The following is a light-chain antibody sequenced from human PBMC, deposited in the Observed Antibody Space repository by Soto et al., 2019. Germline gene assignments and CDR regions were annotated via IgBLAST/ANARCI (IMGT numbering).Light chain of an antibody. CDR1: SSDVGGYDS. CDR2: DVD. J-gene: IGLJ1*01. V-gene: IGLV2-8*01. CDR3: SSYAGSNKFV. Sequence: QSALTQPPSASGSPGQSVTISCSGTSSDVGGYDSVSWYQHHPGKVPKLIIFDVDKWPSGVPDRFSGFKSGNTASLTVSGLRAEYQADYYCSSYAGSNKFVFGNGTNVTV.